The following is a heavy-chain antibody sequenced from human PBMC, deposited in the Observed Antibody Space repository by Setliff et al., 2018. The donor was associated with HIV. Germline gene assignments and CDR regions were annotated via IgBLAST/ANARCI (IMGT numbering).Heavy chain of an antibody. CDR3: AREHCSGGSCNGFDT. J-gene: IGHJ3*02. Sequence: PSETLSLTCTVSGGSISTSYWNWIRQPPGKGLEWIAYIYISGTTNYNPPLKSRVTISLDTSRNQFSLKLGSVTAADTAMYYCAREHCSGGSCNGFDTWGQGTMVTVSS. D-gene: IGHD2-15*01. CDR2: IYISGTT. V-gene: IGHV4-4*09. CDR1: GGSISTSY.